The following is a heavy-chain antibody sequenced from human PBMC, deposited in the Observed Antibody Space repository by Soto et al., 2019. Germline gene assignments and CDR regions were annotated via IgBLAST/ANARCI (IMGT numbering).Heavy chain of an antibody. D-gene: IGHD3-3*01. V-gene: IGHV3-33*01. J-gene: IGHJ4*02. CDR1: GFTFSSYG. Sequence: GSLRLSCAASGFTFSSYGMPWVRQAPGKGLEWVAVIWYDGSNKYYADSVKGRFTISRDNSKNTLYLQMNSLRAEDTAVYYCARDLYDFWSGLLGYWGQGTLVTFSS. CDR2: IWYDGSNK. CDR3: ARDLYDFWSGLLGY.